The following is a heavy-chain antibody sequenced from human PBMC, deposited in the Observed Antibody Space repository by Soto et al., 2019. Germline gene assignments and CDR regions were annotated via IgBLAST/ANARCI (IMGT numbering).Heavy chain of an antibody. Sequence: GGFLRLSCAAPGFTFSSYGMHWVRQAPGKELERVAVIWYDGSNKYYADSVKGRFTISRDNSKNTLYLQMNSLRAEDTAVYYCARVFHDILTGSEFFYYYMDVWGKGTTVTVSS. J-gene: IGHJ6*03. CDR2: IWYDGSNK. D-gene: IGHD3-9*01. CDR1: GFTFSSYG. V-gene: IGHV3-33*01. CDR3: ARVFHDILTGSEFFYYYMDV.